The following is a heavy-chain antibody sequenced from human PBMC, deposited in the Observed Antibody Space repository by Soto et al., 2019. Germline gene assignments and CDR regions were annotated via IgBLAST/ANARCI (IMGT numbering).Heavy chain of an antibody. D-gene: IGHD4-17*01. J-gene: IGHJ3*02. CDR2: LSAGGGST. Sequence: WGSLRLSCAASGFTFSTYAMSWVRQAAGKGLDWVSALSAGGGSTYYADSVKGRFTISRDNSINTLYMQMNSLRTEDTAVYCCARPRGYGVFDAYDIWGQGAMVTVSS. CDR3: ARPRGYGVFDAYDI. V-gene: IGHV3-23*01. CDR1: GFTFSTYA.